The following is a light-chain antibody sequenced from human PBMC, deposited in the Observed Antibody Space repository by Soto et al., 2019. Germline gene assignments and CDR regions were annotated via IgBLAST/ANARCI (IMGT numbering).Light chain of an antibody. CDR2: GTS. Sequence: EIVLAPSPATLSLSPVERATLSCRASQSVSGYLAWYQQKPGQAPRLLIYGTSSRATGIPDRFSGSGSGTDFTLTISRLEPEDFAVYYCQQYGNSPITFGQGTRLEIK. V-gene: IGKV3-20*01. CDR3: QQYGNSPIT. CDR1: QSVSGY. J-gene: IGKJ5*01.